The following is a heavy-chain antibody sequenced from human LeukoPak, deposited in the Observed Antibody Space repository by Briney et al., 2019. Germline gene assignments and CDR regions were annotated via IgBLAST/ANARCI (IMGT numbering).Heavy chain of an antibody. CDR1: GFTFSDYS. J-gene: IGHJ4*02. V-gene: IGHV3-48*01. Sequence: PGGSLRLSCGASGFTFSDYSMNWVRQAPGKGLEWVSYISSSSKTVYYADSVKGRFTISRDNARNSLYLQMNNLRAEDTAVYYCARERGYSSSWYTFWGQGTLVTVSS. CDR3: ARERGYSSSWYTF. CDR2: ISSSSKTV. D-gene: IGHD6-13*01.